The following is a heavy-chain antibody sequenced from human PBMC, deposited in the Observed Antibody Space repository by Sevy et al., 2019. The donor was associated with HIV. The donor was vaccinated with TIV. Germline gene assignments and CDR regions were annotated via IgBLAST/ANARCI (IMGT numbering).Heavy chain of an antibody. CDR2: IRYDGSNK. J-gene: IGHJ5*02. Sequence: GGSLRLSCAASRFSFNGYGMHWVRHAPGKGLEGVAFIRYDGSNKYYADSVKGRFTISRDDSKNTLYLQMNSLRAEDTALYYCARGTAAFCTGGVCFNWFDPWGQGTLVTVSS. D-gene: IGHD2-8*02. V-gene: IGHV3-30*02. CDR1: RFSFNGYG. CDR3: ARGTAAFCTGGVCFNWFDP.